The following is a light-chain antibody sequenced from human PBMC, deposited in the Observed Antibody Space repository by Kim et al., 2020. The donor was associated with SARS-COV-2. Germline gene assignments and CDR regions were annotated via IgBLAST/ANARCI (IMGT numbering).Light chain of an antibody. J-gene: IGLJ2*01. CDR3: QAWDSSTVV. V-gene: IGLV3-1*01. CDR2: QDN. Sequence: SYELTQPPSVSVSPGQTASITCSGDKLGEKYACWYQQRPGQSPVVVIYQDNRRPSGIPERFSGSNSGNTATLTVSGTQAMDEADYYCQAWDSSTVVFGGGTKLTVL. CDR1: KLGEKY.